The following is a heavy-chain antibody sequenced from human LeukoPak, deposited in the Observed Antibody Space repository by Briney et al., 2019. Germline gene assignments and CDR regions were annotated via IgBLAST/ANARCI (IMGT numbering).Heavy chain of an antibody. CDR2: IKQDGSEK. V-gene: IGHV3-7*01. D-gene: IGHD3-10*01. CDR1: GFTFSSYW. J-gene: IGHJ5*02. CDR3: ARVLLGSWDWFDP. Sequence: GGSLRLSCAASGFTFSSYWMSWVRQAPGKGLEWVANIKQDGSEKYYVDSVKGRFIISRDNAKNSLYLQMNSLRAEDTAVYYCARVLLGSWDWFDPWGQGTLVTVSS.